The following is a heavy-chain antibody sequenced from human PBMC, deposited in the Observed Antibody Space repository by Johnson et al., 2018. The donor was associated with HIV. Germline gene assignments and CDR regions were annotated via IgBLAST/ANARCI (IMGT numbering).Heavy chain of an antibody. CDR2: ISYDGSTK. V-gene: IGHV3-30-3*01. J-gene: IGHJ3*02. CDR3: ARTARRYFVDAFDI. Sequence: QVQLVESGGGVVQPGRSVRLSCVASGFSFNRYAMHWVRQAPGKGLEWVAVISYDGSTKYYVDSLKGRFTISRDNAKNSLYLQMNSLRAEDTAVYYCARTARRYFVDAFDIWGQGTMVTVSS. D-gene: IGHD3-9*01. CDR1: GFSFNRYA.